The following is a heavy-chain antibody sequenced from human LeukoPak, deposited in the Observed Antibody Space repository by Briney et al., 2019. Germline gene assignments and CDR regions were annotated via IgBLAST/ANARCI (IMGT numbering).Heavy chain of an antibody. V-gene: IGHV4-31*03. CDR3: ARARRDGYNYGFFSYYFDY. CDR1: GGSISSGGYY. Sequence: SETLSLTCTVSGGSISSGGYYWSWIRQHPGKGLQWIGYIYHSGSTYYNPSLKSRVTISVDTSKNQFSLRVNSVTAADTAVYYCARARRDGYNYGFFSYYFDYWGQGTLVTVSS. CDR2: IYHSGST. J-gene: IGHJ4*02. D-gene: IGHD5-12*01.